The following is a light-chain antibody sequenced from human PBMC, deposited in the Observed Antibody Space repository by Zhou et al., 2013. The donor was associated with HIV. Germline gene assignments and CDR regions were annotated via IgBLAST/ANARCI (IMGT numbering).Light chain of an antibody. Sequence: IVMTQSPATLSVSPGERASLSCRASQSVGYYLAWYQQKPGQAPRLLIYGASSRATGIPDRFSGSGSGTDFILTISRLESEDFAVYYCQQYGSSPPITFGQGTRLEIK. J-gene: IGKJ5*01. CDR1: QSVGYY. CDR2: GAS. CDR3: QQYGSSPPIT. V-gene: IGKV3-20*01.